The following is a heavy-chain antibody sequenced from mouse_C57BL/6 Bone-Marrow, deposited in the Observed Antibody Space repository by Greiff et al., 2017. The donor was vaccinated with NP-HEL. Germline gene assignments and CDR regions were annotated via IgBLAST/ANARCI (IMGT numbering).Heavy chain of an antibody. D-gene: IGHD2-2*01. V-gene: IGHV5-16*01. CDR3: ARVGGYHWYFDV. CDR1: GFPFSDYY. J-gene: IGHJ1*03. Sequence: DVKLVESEGGLVQPGSSMKLSCTASGFPFSDYYMAWVRQVPEKGLEWVANINYDGSSTYYLDSLKSRFIISRDNAKNILYQQMSSLKSKDTATYYCARVGGYHWYFDVWGTGTTVTVSS. CDR2: INYDGSST.